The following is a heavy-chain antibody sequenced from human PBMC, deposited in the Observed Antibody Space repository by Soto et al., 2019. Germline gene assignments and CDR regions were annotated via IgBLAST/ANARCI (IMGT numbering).Heavy chain of an antibody. J-gene: IGHJ3*02. V-gene: IGHV1-18*01. Sequence: QVQLVQSGAEVKKPGASVKVSCKASGYTFTSYGISWVRQAPGQGLEWMGWISAYNGNTNYAQKLQGRVTMTTDTSTRTAYMDLRSLRSDDTAVYYFARVSGVPHDYGDYVGAFDIWGQGTMVTVSS. CDR1: GYTFTSYG. CDR3: ARVSGVPHDYGDYVGAFDI. CDR2: ISAYNGNT. D-gene: IGHD4-17*01.